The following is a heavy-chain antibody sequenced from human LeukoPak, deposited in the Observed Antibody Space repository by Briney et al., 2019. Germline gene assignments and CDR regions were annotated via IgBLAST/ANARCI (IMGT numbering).Heavy chain of an antibody. Sequence: PSETLSLTCTVSGGSISSSSYYWGWIRQPPGKGLEWIGSLYYSGSTHYNPSLKSRVTISVDTSKNQFSLKLSSVTAADTAVYYCARGIYFGGFFDYWGQGTLVTVSS. CDR1: GGSISSSSYY. CDR3: ARGIYFGGFFDY. V-gene: IGHV4-39*01. J-gene: IGHJ4*02. CDR2: LYYSGST. D-gene: IGHD3-3*01.